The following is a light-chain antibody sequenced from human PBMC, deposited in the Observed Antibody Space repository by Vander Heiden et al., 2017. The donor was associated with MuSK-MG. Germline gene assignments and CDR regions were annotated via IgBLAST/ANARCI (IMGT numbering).Light chain of an antibody. V-gene: IGKV1-39*01. CDR2: AAS. Sequence: DIKMTQSPSSLSASAGDRVTITCRASQYISNSLSWYQQKPGKAPKLLIYAASSLQSGVPSRFSGSGSGTDFTLTISTLQPEDFATYYCQQSDSIPRTFGQGTKVEIK. CDR1: QYISNS. CDR3: QQSDSIPRT. J-gene: IGKJ2*01.